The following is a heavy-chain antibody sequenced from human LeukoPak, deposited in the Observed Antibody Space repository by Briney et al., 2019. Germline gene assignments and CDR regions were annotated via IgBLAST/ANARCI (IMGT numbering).Heavy chain of an antibody. D-gene: IGHD2-2*01. Sequence: ASAKVSCKASGYTINSYAMNWVRQAPGQGLEWMAWINTNTGNPTYAQGFTGRFVFSLDTSISTAYLHISGLKAEDTAVYYCARDGLRSCTSSSCYPGEDAFDIWGQGTMVTVSS. CDR3: ARDGLRSCTSSSCYPGEDAFDI. CDR2: INTNTGNP. J-gene: IGHJ3*02. CDR1: GYTINSYA. V-gene: IGHV7-4-1*02.